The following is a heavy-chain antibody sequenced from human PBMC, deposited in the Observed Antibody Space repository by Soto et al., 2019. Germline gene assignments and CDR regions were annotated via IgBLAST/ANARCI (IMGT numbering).Heavy chain of an antibody. CDR2: IDPSDFYT. D-gene: IGHD2-2*01. J-gene: IGHJ6*02. CDR3: ARIVVVPAAIIRFGMDV. Sequence: GESLKISCKGSGYSFTNYWISWVRQLPGKGLEWMGRIDPSDFYTNYSPSFQGHVTISADKSISTAYLQWSSLKASDPAMYYCARIVVVPAAIIRFGMDVWGQGTTVTVSS. V-gene: IGHV5-10-1*01. CDR1: GYSFTNYW.